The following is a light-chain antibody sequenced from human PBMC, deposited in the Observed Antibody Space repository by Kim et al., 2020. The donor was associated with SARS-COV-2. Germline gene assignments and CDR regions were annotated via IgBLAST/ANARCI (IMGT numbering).Light chain of an antibody. CDR2: IGS. Sequence: DVVMTQSPLSLPVTPGEPTSISCRSSQSLLHSNGNIYLHWYLQKPGQSQQLLIYIGSNRASGVPDRFSGSGSGTDFTLKISRVEAEDVGVYYCMQALQTPLFTFGPGTKVDIK. CDR1: QSLLHSNGNIY. V-gene: IGKV2-28*01. J-gene: IGKJ3*01. CDR3: MQALQTPLFT.